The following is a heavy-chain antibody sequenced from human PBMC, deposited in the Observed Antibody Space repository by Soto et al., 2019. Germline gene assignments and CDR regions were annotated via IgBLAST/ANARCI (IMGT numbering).Heavy chain of an antibody. CDR1: GGTFSSYT. CDR2: IIPILGIA. D-gene: IGHD3-10*01. V-gene: IGHV1-69*02. CDR3: ASSPTGGITMVRGGEDY. Sequence: QVQLVQSGAEVKKPGSSVKVSCKASGGTFSSYTISWVRQAPGQGLEWMGRIIPILGIANYAQKFQGRVTITADKSTSTAYMELSSLRSEDTAVYYCASSPTGGITMVRGGEDYWGQGTLVTVSS. J-gene: IGHJ4*02.